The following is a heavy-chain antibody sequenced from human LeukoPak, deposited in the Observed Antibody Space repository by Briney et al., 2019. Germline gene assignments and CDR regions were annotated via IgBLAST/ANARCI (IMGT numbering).Heavy chain of an antibody. J-gene: IGHJ4*02. CDR3: ARTSPYSARRGGFDY. CDR2: IYYSGST. D-gene: IGHD4-11*01. V-gene: IGHV4-59*01. Sequence: SETLSLTCTVSGRSLRSYYWSWIRQPPGKGLEWIGYIYYSGSTYYNPSLKSRVTILVDTSKNQLSLKLSSVTDADTAVYYCARTSPYSARRGGFDYWGQGTLVTVSS. CDR1: GRSLRSYY.